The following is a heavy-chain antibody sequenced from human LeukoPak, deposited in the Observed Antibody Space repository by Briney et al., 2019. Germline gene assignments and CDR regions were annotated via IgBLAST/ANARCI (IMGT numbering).Heavy chain of an antibody. D-gene: IGHD6-25*01. Sequence: GASVKVSCKTSADTFSRYALNWVRQAPGQGLEWMGRIVPMLDTAHYAPRFQGRVTITADRSTATGYMELRRLTSDDAAVYFCATGPYTSGRSGFYYYYMDVWGKGTTVTVSS. J-gene: IGHJ6*03. CDR1: ADTFSRYA. CDR3: ATGPYTSGRSGFYYYYMDV. CDR2: IVPMLDTA. V-gene: IGHV1-69*06.